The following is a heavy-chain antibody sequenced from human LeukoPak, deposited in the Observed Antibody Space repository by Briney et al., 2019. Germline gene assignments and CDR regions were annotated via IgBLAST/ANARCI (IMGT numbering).Heavy chain of an antibody. CDR2: ISTSSSYI. V-gene: IGHV3-21*04. Sequence: GGSLRLSCAASGFTSSSHNMNWVRQAPGKGLEWVSSISTSSSYIYYADSVKGRFTISRDNAKNSLYLQMNSLRAEDTALYYCARVGATGDYYYYYYMDVWGKGTTVTVSS. J-gene: IGHJ6*03. CDR3: ARVGATGDYYYYYYMDV. CDR1: GFTSSSHN. D-gene: IGHD1-26*01.